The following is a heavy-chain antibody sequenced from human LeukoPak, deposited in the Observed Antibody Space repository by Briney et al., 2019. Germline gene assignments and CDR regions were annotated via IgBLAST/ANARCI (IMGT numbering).Heavy chain of an antibody. CDR3: ARAQDYCSGGSCYGYFQH. CDR2: LYNGGSP. V-gene: IGHV3-53*01. D-gene: IGHD2-15*01. J-gene: IGHJ1*01. Sequence: GGSLRLSCAASGFTVSSYYMTWVRQAPGKGLEWVSTLYNGGSPHYADSVKGRFTISSDKSKNTLFLQMNSLRAEDTAVYYRARAQDYCSGGSCYGYFQHWGQGSLVTVSS. CDR1: GFTVSSYY.